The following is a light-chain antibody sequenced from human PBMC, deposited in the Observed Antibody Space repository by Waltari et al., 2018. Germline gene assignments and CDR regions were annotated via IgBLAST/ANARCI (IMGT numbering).Light chain of an antibody. J-gene: IGLJ2*01. CDR2: EAT. V-gene: IGLV2-23*01. CDR1: TNDIGTYNF. Sequence: QSALTQPASLSGSPGQSITISCAGTTNDIGTYNFVSWFQQFPGQAPKLIVSEATTRPSGVSYRFSGSKSGNTASLTISGLQAEDEADYYCCSYAGGSRVIFGGGTKLTVL. CDR3: CSYAGGSRVI.